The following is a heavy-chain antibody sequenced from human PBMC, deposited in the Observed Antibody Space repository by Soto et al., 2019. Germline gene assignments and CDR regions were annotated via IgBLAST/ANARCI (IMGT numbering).Heavy chain of an antibody. CDR2: ISAYSGNT. D-gene: IGHD1-1*01. Sequence: QVQLVQSGAEVKKPGASVKVSCKASGYTFTAYAFNWVRQAPGQGLEWMGWISAYSGNTKYAQKFQGRVTMTIDTSSSTDYLELRSLRSDDTAVYYCARDQTVLDYWGQGTLVTVSS. J-gene: IGHJ4*02. CDR3: ARDQTVLDY. V-gene: IGHV1-18*01. CDR1: GYTFTAYA.